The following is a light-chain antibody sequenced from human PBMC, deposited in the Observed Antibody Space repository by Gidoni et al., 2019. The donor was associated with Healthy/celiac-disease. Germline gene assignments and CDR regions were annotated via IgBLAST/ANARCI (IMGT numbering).Light chain of an antibody. Sequence: SALTQPASVSGSPGQSITISCTGTSSDVGSYNLVSWYQQHPGKAPKPMIYEGSKRPSGVSNRFSGSKSGNTASLTISGLQAEDEADYYCCSYAGSSTSVFGGGTKLTVL. CDR3: CSYAGSSTSV. J-gene: IGLJ3*02. V-gene: IGLV2-23*01. CDR1: SSDVGSYNL. CDR2: EGS.